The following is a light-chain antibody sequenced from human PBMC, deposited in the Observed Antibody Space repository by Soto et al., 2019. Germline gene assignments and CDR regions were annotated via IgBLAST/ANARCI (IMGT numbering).Light chain of an antibody. CDR3: IAWDDSLKGPV. Sequence: QSVLTQPPSASGTPGQRVTISCSGSSSNIGRNAVNWYQQVPGTAPKLLIYSHDQRPSGVPDRFSGSKSGTSASLAISGLQSEDEANYYCIAWDDSLKGPVFGGGTKLPVL. CDR2: SHD. J-gene: IGLJ3*02. CDR1: SSNIGRNA. V-gene: IGLV1-44*01.